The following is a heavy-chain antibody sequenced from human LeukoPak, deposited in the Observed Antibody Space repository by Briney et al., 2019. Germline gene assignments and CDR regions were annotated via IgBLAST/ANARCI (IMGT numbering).Heavy chain of an antibody. CDR3: ARAAYCGGDCYLFDY. J-gene: IGHJ4*02. V-gene: IGHV3-7*02. CDR2: IKQDGSEK. D-gene: IGHD2-21*02. Sequence: GGSLRLSCADSGFTFSSHWMSWVRQAPGKGLEWVANIKQDGSEKYYVDSVKGRFTISRDNAKNSLYLQMNSLRAEDTAVYYCARAAYCGGDCYLFDYWGQGTLVTVFS. CDR1: GFTFSSHW.